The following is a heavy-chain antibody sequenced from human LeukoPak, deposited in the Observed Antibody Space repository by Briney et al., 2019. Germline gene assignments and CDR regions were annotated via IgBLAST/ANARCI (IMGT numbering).Heavy chain of an antibody. CDR1: GGSLSGHY. CDR3: AREFYYDYSGYYYRYSFYGMDV. V-gene: IGHV4-34*01. CDR2: INHSGSS. Sequence: PSETLSLTCAVYGGSLSGHYWSWIRQPPGKGLDWVGEINHSGSSHYIPALKRRITISVDTSKSQFSPKLSSVTAADTAVYYCAREFYYDYSGYYYRYSFYGMDVWGQGTTVTVSS. D-gene: IGHD3-22*01. J-gene: IGHJ6*02.